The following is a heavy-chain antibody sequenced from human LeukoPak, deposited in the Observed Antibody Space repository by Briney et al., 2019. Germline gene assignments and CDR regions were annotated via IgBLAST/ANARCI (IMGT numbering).Heavy chain of an antibody. CDR3: ARDYGGNSLRFDP. D-gene: IGHD4-23*01. CDR1: GGHFSSYA. Sequence: SVKVSFKASGGHFSSYAISWVRPAPGQGPEWMGGIIPIFGTANYSQKFQGRVTITADESTSTAYMELSSPRSEDTAVYYCARDYGGNSLRFDPWGQRTLVTVSS. J-gene: IGHJ5*02. CDR2: IIPIFGTA. V-gene: IGHV1-69*01.